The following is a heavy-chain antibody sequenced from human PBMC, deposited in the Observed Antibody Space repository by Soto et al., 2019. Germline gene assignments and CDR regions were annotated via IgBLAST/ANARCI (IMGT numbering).Heavy chain of an antibody. CDR1: GGSISSSSYY. V-gene: IGHV4-39*01. CDR2: IYYSGST. Sequence: SETLSLTCTVSGGSISSSSYYWGWIRQPPGKGLEWIGSIYYSGSTYYNPSLKSRVTISVDTSKNQFSLKLSSVTAADTAVYYCARHGDYVWGVVSYNWFDPWGQGTLVTVSS. D-gene: IGHD3-16*01. CDR3: ARHGDYVWGVVSYNWFDP. J-gene: IGHJ5*02.